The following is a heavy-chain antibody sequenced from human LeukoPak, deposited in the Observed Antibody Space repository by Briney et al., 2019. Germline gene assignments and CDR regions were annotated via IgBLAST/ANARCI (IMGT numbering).Heavy chain of an antibody. J-gene: IGHJ4*02. Sequence: SGPTLVNPTQTLTLTCTFSGFSLRTSGVGVGWIRQPPGKALEWFALIYWNDDKRYSPSLKSRLTITKDTSKNQVVLKMTNMDPVDTATYYRAHRLYDFWSGYYDGHYFDYWGQGTLVTVSS. CDR1: GFSLRTSGVG. CDR3: AHRLYDFWSGYYDGHYFDY. V-gene: IGHV2-5*01. D-gene: IGHD3-3*01. CDR2: IYWNDDK.